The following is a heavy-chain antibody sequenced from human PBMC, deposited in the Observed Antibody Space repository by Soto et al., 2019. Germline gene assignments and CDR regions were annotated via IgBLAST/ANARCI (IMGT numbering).Heavy chain of an antibody. CDR1: GYTLTELS. J-gene: IGHJ3*02. CDR2: FDPEDGET. Sequence: QVQLVQSGAEVKKPGASVKVSCKVSGYTLTELSMHWVRQAPGKGLEWMGGFDPEDGETIYAQKFQGRVTMTEDTSTDTAYMELSSLRSEDTAVYYCATDGEGPYYDFWSGGRKDAFDIWGQGTMVTVSS. CDR3: ATDGEGPYYDFWSGGRKDAFDI. D-gene: IGHD3-3*01. V-gene: IGHV1-24*01.